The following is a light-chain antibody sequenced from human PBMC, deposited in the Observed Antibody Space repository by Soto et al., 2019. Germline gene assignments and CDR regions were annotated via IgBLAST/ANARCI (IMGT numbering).Light chain of an antibody. CDR1: SSNIGSNY. CDR3: ASWDDSLSGVV. J-gene: IGLJ2*01. V-gene: IGLV1-47*01. Sequence: QSVLTQPHSASGTPGQRVTISCSGSSSNIGSNYVYWYQQLPGTAHKLLIYRNNQRPSGVPDRFSGSKSGTSASLSISGLRSEDEAYYYCASWDDSLSGVVFGGGTKLTVL. CDR2: RNN.